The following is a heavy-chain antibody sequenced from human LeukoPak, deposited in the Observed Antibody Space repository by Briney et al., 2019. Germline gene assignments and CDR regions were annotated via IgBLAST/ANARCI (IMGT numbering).Heavy chain of an antibody. Sequence: ASVKVSCKASGYTFTSYDINCVRQATGQGLEWMGWMNPNSGNTGYAQKFQGRVTMTRNTSISTAYMELSSLRSEDTAVYYCARVRVTMVRGVITPGAFDIWGQGTMVTVFS. CDR1: GYTFTSYD. CDR2: MNPNSGNT. CDR3: ARVRVTMVRGVITPGAFDI. J-gene: IGHJ3*02. D-gene: IGHD3-10*01. V-gene: IGHV1-8*01.